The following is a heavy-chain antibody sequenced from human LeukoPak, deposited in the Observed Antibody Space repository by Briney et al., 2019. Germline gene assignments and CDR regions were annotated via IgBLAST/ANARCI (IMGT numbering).Heavy chain of an antibody. D-gene: IGHD6-13*01. V-gene: IGHV3-30*02. J-gene: IGHJ6*03. Sequence: GGSLRLSCAASGFTFSSYGMHWVRQAPGKGLEWVAFIRYDGSNKYYADSVKGRFTISRDNSKNTLYLQMNSLRAEDTAVYYCAKGPRGSWYGLDYYYYYYMDVWGKGTTVTVSS. CDR2: IRYDGSNK. CDR3: AKGPRGSWYGLDYYYYYYMDV. CDR1: GFTFSSYG.